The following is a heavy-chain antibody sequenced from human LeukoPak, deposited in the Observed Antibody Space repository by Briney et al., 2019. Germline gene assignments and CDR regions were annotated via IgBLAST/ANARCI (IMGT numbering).Heavy chain of an antibody. J-gene: IGHJ4*02. CDR1: GYTFTSYW. D-gene: IGHD1-26*01. Sequence: GESLKISCQGSGYTFTSYWITWVRQAPGKGLDWVAVISYDGSRKYYADSVKGRFTISRDDPKNSLYLQMNSLRPDDTAVYYCARDRHSGSYYGYFDYWGQGILVTVSS. V-gene: IGHV3-30*19. CDR2: ISYDGSRK. CDR3: ARDRHSGSYYGYFDY.